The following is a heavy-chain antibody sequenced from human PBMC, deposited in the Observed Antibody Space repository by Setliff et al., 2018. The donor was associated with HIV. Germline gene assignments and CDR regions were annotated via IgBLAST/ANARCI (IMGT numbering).Heavy chain of an antibody. CDR1: GYNFTNYG. Sequence: ASVKVSCKASGYNFTNYGIGWVRRAPGQGLEYLGWIGTYSGNTDYAQSVQGRVTMTRDTSTGTVYMDLRSLRSDDTAMYYCAREKYGDKFDYWGQGTPVTVSS. CDR3: AREKYGDKFDY. D-gene: IGHD2-8*01. V-gene: IGHV1-18*01. CDR2: IGTYSGNT. J-gene: IGHJ4*02.